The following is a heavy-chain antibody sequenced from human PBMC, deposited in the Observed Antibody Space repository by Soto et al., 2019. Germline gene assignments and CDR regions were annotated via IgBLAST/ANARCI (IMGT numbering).Heavy chain of an antibody. D-gene: IGHD2-15*01. J-gene: IGHJ4*02. Sequence: ETLSLTCTVSGGSISSYYWSWIRQPPGKGLEWIGYIYYSGSTNYNPSLKSRVTISVDTSKNQFSLKLSSVTAADTAVYYCARDYGGSFDYWGQGTLVTVSS. CDR1: GGSISSYY. V-gene: IGHV4-59*01. CDR3: ARDYGGSFDY. CDR2: IYYSGST.